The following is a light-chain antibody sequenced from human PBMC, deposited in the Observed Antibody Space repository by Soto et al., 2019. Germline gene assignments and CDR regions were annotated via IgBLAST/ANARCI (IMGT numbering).Light chain of an antibody. J-gene: IGKJ5*01. CDR3: QQYNNWPPIT. CDR1: QSVSSK. CDR2: GAS. V-gene: IGKV3-15*01. Sequence: EILMTQSPATLSVSPGERATLSCRASQSVSSKLAWYQQKPGQAPRLIIYGASTRANGIPARFSGSGSGTEFTLTISSLQSEDFAAYYCQQYNNWPPITFGQGTRLEIK.